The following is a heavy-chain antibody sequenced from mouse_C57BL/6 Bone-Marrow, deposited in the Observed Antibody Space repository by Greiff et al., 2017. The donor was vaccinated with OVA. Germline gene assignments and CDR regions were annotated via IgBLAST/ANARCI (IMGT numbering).Heavy chain of an antibody. CDR3: SRRLRRWYFDV. J-gene: IGHJ1*03. CDR2: INPYNGGT. CDR1: GYTFTDYY. Sequence: VQLQQSGPVLVKPGASVKMSCKASGYTFTDYYMNWVKQSHGKSLEWIGVINPYNGGTRYNQKFKGKATLTVDKSSSTAYMELNSLTSEDAAVYYCSRRLRRWYFDVWGTGTTVTVSS. V-gene: IGHV1-19*01. D-gene: IGHD2-2*01.